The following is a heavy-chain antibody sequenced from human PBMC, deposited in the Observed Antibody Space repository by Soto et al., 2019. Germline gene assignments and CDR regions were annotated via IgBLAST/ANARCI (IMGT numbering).Heavy chain of an antibody. CDR3: ARNGESLQYCGGDCYSFGFDY. CDR2: IIPIFGTA. Sequence: GASVKVSCKASGGTFSSYAISWVRQAPGQGLEWMGGIIPIFGTANYAQKFQGRVTITADESTSTAYMELSSLRSEDTAVYYCARNGESLQYCGGDCYSFGFDYWGQGTLVTVSS. D-gene: IGHD2-21*02. CDR1: GGTFSSYA. J-gene: IGHJ4*02. V-gene: IGHV1-69*13.